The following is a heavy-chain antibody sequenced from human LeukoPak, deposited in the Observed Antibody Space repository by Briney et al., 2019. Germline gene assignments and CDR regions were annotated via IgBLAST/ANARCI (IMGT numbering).Heavy chain of an antibody. Sequence: ASVKVSCKASGYTFTGYYMHWVRQAPGQGLEWMGWINPNSGGTNYAQKFQGRVTMTRDTSISTAYMELSGLRSDDTAVYYCARAPRPMVRGVIHWFDPWGRGTLVTVSS. J-gene: IGHJ5*02. CDR2: INPNSGGT. CDR1: GYTFTGYY. D-gene: IGHD3-10*01. CDR3: ARAPRPMVRGVIHWFDP. V-gene: IGHV1-2*02.